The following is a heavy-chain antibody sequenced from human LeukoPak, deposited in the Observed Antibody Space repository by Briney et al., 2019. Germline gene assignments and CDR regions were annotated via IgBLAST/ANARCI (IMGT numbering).Heavy chain of an antibody. CDR1: GYTFTSYY. D-gene: IGHD2-2*01. Sequence: ASVKVSCKASGYTFTSYYMHWVRQAPGQGLEWMGIINPSGGSTSYAQKFQGRVTMTRDTSTSTVYMELSSLRSEDTAVYYRARLVGDLDAFDIWGQGTMVTVSS. V-gene: IGHV1-46*03. CDR2: INPSGGST. J-gene: IGHJ3*02. CDR3: ARLVGDLDAFDI.